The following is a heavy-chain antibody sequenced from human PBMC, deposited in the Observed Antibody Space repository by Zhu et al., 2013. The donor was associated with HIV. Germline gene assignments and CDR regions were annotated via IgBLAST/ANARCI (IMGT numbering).Heavy chain of an antibody. J-gene: IGHJ6*02. CDR1: GGTFSSYA. V-gene: IGHV1-69*01. D-gene: IGHD2-2*01. CDR3: ASHLVVVPAAMDYYYYGMDV. Sequence: QVQLVQSGAEVKKPGSSVKVSCKASGGTFSSYAISWVRQAPGQGLEWMGGIIPIFGTANYAQKFQGRVTITADESTSTAYMELSSLRSEDTAVYYCASHLVVVPAAMDYYYYGMDVWGQGTTVTVSS. CDR2: IIPIFGTA.